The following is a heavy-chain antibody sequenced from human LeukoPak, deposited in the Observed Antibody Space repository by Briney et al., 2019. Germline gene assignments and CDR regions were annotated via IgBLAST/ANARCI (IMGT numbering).Heavy chain of an antibody. Sequence: GGSLRLSCAASGFTFSNSAMSWVRQAPGKGLEWVSTLSGSGITTYYADSVKGRFTISRDNSKNTLYLQMNSLRAEDTAVYYCAKGPPNRHLTGYYSLYDYWGQGTLVTVSS. V-gene: IGHV3-23*01. CDR2: LSGSGITT. J-gene: IGHJ4*02. D-gene: IGHD3-9*01. CDR3: AKGPPNRHLTGYYSLYDY. CDR1: GFTFSNSA.